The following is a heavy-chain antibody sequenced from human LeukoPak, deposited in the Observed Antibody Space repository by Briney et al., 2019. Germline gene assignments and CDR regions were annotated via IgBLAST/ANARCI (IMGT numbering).Heavy chain of an antibody. J-gene: IGHJ6*03. D-gene: IGHD3-10*01. CDR3: ARPPRWFGEFNLYYYYYMDV. CDR1: GGSFSGYY. Sequence: SETLSLTCAVYGGSFSGYYWSWIRQPPGKGLEWIGEINHSGSTNYNPSLKSRVTISVNTSKNQFSLKLSSVTAADTAVYYCARPPRWFGEFNLYYYYYMDVWGKGTTVTISS. CDR2: INHSGST. V-gene: IGHV4-34*01.